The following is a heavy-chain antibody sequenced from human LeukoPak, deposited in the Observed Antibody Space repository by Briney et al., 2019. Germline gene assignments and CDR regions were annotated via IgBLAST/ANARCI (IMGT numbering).Heavy chain of an antibody. Sequence: PSETLSLTCTVSGGSISSGSYYWSWIRQPAGKGLEWIGRIYTSGSTNSNPSLKSRVTISVDTSKNQFSLKLSSVTAADTAVYYCASSPRGPYCTNGVCQPHWYFDLWGRGTLVTVSS. V-gene: IGHV4-61*02. CDR3: ASSPRGPYCTNGVCQPHWYFDL. J-gene: IGHJ2*01. D-gene: IGHD2-8*01. CDR2: IYTSGST. CDR1: GGSISSGSYY.